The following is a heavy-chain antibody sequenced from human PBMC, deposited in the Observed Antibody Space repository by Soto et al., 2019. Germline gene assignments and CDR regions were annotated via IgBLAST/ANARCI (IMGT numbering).Heavy chain of an antibody. CDR3: ARDRGGLYYMDG. CDR1: GFTVSSTY. CDR2: IYISGGT. J-gene: IGHJ6*03. V-gene: IGHV3-66*01. D-gene: IGHD3-10*01. Sequence: GGSLRLSCAASGFTVSSTYMSWVRQAPGKGLEWVSIIYISGGTYYADSVKGRFTISRDSSKNTLYLQMNSLRAEDTSVYYCARDRGGLYYMDGWGKGTTVTVAS.